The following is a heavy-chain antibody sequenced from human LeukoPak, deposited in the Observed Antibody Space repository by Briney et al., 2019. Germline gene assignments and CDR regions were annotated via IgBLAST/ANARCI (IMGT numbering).Heavy chain of an antibody. CDR3: ARDPRGSLDV. Sequence: GGALSLSCAASGFTFSSYWMSWVRQAPGKGVEGVANIKQDGSEKYYVDSVKGRFTISRDNAKNSLYLQMNSLRAEDTAVYYCARDPRGSLDVWGQGTTVTVSS. J-gene: IGHJ6*02. CDR1: GFTFSSYW. CDR2: IKQDGSEK. V-gene: IGHV3-7*01. D-gene: IGHD3-10*01.